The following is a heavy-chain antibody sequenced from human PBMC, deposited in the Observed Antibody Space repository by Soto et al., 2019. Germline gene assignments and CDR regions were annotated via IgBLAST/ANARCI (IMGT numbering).Heavy chain of an antibody. J-gene: IGHJ5*02. D-gene: IGHD6-13*01. V-gene: IGHV1-69*13. CDR3: ARGAAAGTGWFDP. CDR1: GGTFSGYA. Sequence: SVKVSCKASGGTFSGYAISWVRQAPGQGLEWMGGIIPIFGTANYAQKFQGRVTITADESTSTAYMELSSLRSEDTAVYYCARGAAAGTGWFDPWGQGTLVTVSS. CDR2: IIPIFGTA.